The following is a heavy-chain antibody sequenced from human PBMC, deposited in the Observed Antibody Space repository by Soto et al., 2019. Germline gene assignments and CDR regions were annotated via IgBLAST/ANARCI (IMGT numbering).Heavy chain of an antibody. CDR1: GYSFTSYW. Sequence: GESLKISCKGSGYSFTSYWIGWVRQMPGKGLEWMGIIYPGDSDTRYSPSFQGQVTISADKSISTAYLQWSSLKASDTAMYYCARQGSGGYDHYYFDYWGQGTLVTVSS. V-gene: IGHV5-51*01. CDR2: IYPGDSDT. J-gene: IGHJ4*02. CDR3: ARQGSGGYDHYYFDY. D-gene: IGHD5-12*01.